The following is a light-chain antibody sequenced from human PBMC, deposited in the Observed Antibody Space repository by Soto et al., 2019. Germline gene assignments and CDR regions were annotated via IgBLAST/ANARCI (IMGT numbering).Light chain of an antibody. Sequence: DTQMTQSPSTLSASVGDRVTITCRASQSISNWLAWYQQRPGRAPKLLIYKASNLQSGVPSRFSGSGSGTEFTLTINSLQPDDFAIYYCQQYNTFLPTFGQGTKVECK. J-gene: IGKJ1*01. V-gene: IGKV1-5*03. CDR3: QQYNTFLPT. CDR2: KAS. CDR1: QSISNW.